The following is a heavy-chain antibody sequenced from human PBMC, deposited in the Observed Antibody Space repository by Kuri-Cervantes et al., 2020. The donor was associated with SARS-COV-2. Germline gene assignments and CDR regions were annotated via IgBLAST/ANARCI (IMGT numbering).Heavy chain of an antibody. J-gene: IGHJ6*02. CDR2: IYYSGST. CDR1: GGSISTYY. Sequence: SETLSLTCTVSGGSISTYYWSWIRQPPGKGLEWIGYIYYSGSTTYNPSLKSRVTISVDTSKNQFSLELDSVTAADTAVYYCARESNYSYYYGTEVWGQGTTVTVSS. V-gene: IGHV4-59*01. CDR3: ARESNYSYYYGTEV.